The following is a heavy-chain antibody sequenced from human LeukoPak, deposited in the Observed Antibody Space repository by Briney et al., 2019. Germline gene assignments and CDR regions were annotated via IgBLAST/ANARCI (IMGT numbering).Heavy chain of an antibody. CDR3: ARVTLIDYYDSSGYVDY. J-gene: IGHJ4*02. V-gene: IGHV4-38-2*01. CDR2: ISHSGSS. CDR1: GYSISSGYF. Sequence: PSETLSLTCAVSGYSISSGYFWAWIRQPPGKGLEWIGSISHSGSSYSKPSLKSRVIISVDTSNNQFSLKLTSVTAADTAVYYCARVTLIDYYDSSGYVDYWGQGTLVTVSS. D-gene: IGHD3-22*01.